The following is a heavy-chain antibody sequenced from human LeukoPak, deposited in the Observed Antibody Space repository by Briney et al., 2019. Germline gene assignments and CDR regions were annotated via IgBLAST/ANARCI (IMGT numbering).Heavy chain of an antibody. CDR1: GGSFSGYY. CDR3: ARGIAVAGIDY. J-gene: IGHJ4*02. CDR2: INHSGST. V-gene: IGHV4-34*01. Sequence: SETLPLTCAVYGGSFSGYYWSWIRQPPGKGLEWIGEINHSGSTNYNPSLKSRVTISVDTSKNQFSLKLSSVTAADTAVYYCARGIAVAGIDYWGQGTLVTVSS. D-gene: IGHD6-19*01.